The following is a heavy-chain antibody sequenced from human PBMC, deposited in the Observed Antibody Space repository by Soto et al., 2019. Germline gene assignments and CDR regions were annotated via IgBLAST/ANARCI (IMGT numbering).Heavy chain of an antibody. V-gene: IGHV3-30-3*01. J-gene: IGHJ3*02. CDR3: ARDPGYSSGWGPVAFDI. Sequence: QVQLVESGGGVVQPGRSLRLSCAASGFTFSSYAMHWVRQAPGKGLEWVAVISYDGSNKYYADSVKGRFTISRDNSKNTLYLQMNSLRAEDTAVYYCARDPGYSSGWGPVAFDIWGRGTMVTVSS. CDR2: ISYDGSNK. D-gene: IGHD6-19*01. CDR1: GFTFSSYA.